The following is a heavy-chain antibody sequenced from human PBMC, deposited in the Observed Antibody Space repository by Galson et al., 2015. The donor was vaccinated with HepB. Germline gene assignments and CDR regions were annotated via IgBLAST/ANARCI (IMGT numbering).Heavy chain of an antibody. D-gene: IGHD3-22*01. CDR1: GFTFSSYS. J-gene: IGHJ4*02. Sequence: SLRLSCAASGFTFSSYSMNWVRQAPGKGLEWVSYISSSSSTIYYADSVKGRFTISRDNAKNSLYLQMNSLRAEDTAVYYCARDDLDITMIVVVIPFDYWGQGTLVTVSS. CDR3: ARDDLDITMIVVVIPFDY. V-gene: IGHV3-48*04. CDR2: ISSSSSTI.